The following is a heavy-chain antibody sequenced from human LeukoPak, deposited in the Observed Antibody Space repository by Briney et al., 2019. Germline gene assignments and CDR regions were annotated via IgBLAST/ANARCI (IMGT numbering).Heavy chain of an antibody. CDR3: ARSGGGWFTYNWFDP. V-gene: IGHV4-59*08. CDR1: GGSISSYY. J-gene: IGHJ5*02. Sequence: PSETLSLTCTVSGGSISSYYWSWIRQPPGKGLEWIGYIYYSGSINYNPSLKSRVTISVDTSKNQFSLKLSSVTAADTAVYYCARSGGGWFTYNWFDPWGQGTLVTVSS. D-gene: IGHD6-19*01. CDR2: IYYSGSI.